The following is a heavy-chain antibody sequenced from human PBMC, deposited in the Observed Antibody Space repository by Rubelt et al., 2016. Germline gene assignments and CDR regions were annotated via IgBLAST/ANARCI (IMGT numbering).Heavy chain of an antibody. J-gene: IGHJ4*02. CDR2: IRSKTDSYAT. CDR1: GFTFSGSP. V-gene: IGHV3-73*01. D-gene: IGHD1-26*01. Sequence: EVLLVESGGGLVKPGGSLRLSCAASGFTFSGSPMHWVRQASGKGLEWVGRIRSKTDSYATAYAASVKGRFTISRDDSKNTAYLQMNSLRAEDTGIYYCAKHVTSGGSYYFDYWGQGTLVTFSS. CDR3: AKHVTSGGSYYFDY.